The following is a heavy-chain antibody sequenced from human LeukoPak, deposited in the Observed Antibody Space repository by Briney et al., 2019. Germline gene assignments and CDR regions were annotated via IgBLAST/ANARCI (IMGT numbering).Heavy chain of an antibody. D-gene: IGHD3-10*01. Sequence: PSETLSLTCTLSGGSINTYYWSWIRQPPGKGLEWIGNIYYSGSTNYSPYLRSRVTISVDTSKNQFSLKLTSVTAADTAVYYCARQGITFSDYYYSMDVWGKGTSVTVSS. V-gene: IGHV4-59*08. CDR3: ARQGITFSDYYYSMDV. CDR2: IYYSGST. CDR1: GGSINTYY. J-gene: IGHJ6*03.